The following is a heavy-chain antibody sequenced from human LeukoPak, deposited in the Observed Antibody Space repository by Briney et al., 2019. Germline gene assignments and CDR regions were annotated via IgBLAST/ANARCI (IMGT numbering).Heavy chain of an antibody. CDR2: IYSGGST. D-gene: IGHD3-10*01. Sequence: GRSLRLSCAASGFTFSSYAMNWVRQAPGKGLEWVSVIYSGGSTYYADSVKGRFTISRDNSKNTLYLQMNSLRAEDTAVYYCARDMGSFGMDVWGKGTTVTVSS. V-gene: IGHV3-53*01. CDR3: ARDMGSFGMDV. J-gene: IGHJ6*04. CDR1: GFTFSSYA.